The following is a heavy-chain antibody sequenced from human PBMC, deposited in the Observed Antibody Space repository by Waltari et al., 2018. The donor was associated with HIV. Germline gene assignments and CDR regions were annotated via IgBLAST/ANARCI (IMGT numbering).Heavy chain of an antibody. CDR1: GLTVSSNF. CDR2: IYNSNST. J-gene: IGHJ4*02. D-gene: IGHD1-26*01. CDR3: ARVRSTMGRFQGFDY. V-gene: IGHV3-53*02. Sequence: EVQLVETGGGLIQPGGSLRLSCAASGLTVSSNFINWVRQAPGKGMELVSLIYNSNSTYYADSVKGRFTISRDNSKNTLYLQMNSLGAEDTAVYYCARVRSTMGRFQGFDYWGQGTLVTVSS.